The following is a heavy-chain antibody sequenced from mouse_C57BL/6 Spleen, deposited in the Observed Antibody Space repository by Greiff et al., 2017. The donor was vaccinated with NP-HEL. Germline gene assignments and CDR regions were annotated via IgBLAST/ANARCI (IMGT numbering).Heavy chain of an antibody. CDR2: IYPGDGDT. J-gene: IGHJ2*01. Sequence: QVQLKQSGPELVKPGASVKISCKASGYAFSSSWMNWVKQRPGRGLEWIGRIYPGDGDTNYNGKFKGKATLTADKSSSTAYMQLSSLTSEDSAVYFCAFYYGNYGYFDYWGQGTTLTVSS. CDR1: GYAFSSSW. V-gene: IGHV1-82*01. CDR3: AFYYGNYGYFDY. D-gene: IGHD2-1*01.